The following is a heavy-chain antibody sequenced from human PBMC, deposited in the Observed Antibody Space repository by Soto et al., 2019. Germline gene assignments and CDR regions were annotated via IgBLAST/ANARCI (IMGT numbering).Heavy chain of an antibody. CDR2: ISSSSFTL. D-gene: IGHD6-19*01. J-gene: IGHJ4*02. V-gene: IGHV3-48*02. Sequence: GGSLRLSCAASGFTFGSYTMNWVRQAPGRGLEWVSSISSSSFTLYYADSVKGRFSISRDNAKNSLYLQMNSLRDEDTAVYYCATGNGWRPNWGQGTLVTVSS. CDR3: ATGNGWRPN. CDR1: GFTFGSYT.